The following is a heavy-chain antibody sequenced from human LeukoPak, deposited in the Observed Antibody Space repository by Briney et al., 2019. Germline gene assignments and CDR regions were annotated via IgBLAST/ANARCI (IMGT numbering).Heavy chain of an antibody. CDR3: ARGSRYYARY. CDR1: GYTFSNYR. J-gene: IGHJ4*02. CDR2: ISDYSGDT. D-gene: IGHD3-22*01. Sequence: ASVKVSCKASGYTFSNYRISWVRQAPGQGLEWMGWISDYSGDTKYAQKFQGRVTMTRDTSTSTVYMELSSLRSEDTAVYYCARGSRYYARYWGQGTLVTVSS. V-gene: IGHV1-18*01.